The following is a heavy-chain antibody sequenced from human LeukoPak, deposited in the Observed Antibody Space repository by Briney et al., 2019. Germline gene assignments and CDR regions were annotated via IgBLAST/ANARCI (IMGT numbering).Heavy chain of an antibody. CDR2: IYSGGST. CDR3: ARTSRDRSGNYFDY. D-gene: IGHD3-22*01. J-gene: IGHJ4*02. V-gene: IGHV3-66*01. Sequence: GGSLRLSCAASGFTVSSNYMSWVRQAPGKGLEWVSVIYSGGSTYYADSVKGRFTISRDNSKNTLYLQMNSLRAEDTAVYYCARTSRDRSGNYFDYWGQGTLVTVSS. CDR1: GFTVSSNY.